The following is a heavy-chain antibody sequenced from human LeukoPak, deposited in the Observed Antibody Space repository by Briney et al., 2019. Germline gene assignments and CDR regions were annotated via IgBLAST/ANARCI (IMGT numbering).Heavy chain of an antibody. J-gene: IGHJ4*02. Sequence: PSETLSLTCTVSGGSISSSSYYWGWIRQPPGKGLEWIGSIYYSGSTYYNPSLKSRVTISVDTSKNQFSLKLSSVPAADTAVYYCARQTFPNDSSGYYLDYWGQGTLVTVSS. CDR2: IYYSGST. V-gene: IGHV4-39*01. CDR1: GGSISSSSYY. D-gene: IGHD3-22*01. CDR3: ARQTFPNDSSGYYLDY.